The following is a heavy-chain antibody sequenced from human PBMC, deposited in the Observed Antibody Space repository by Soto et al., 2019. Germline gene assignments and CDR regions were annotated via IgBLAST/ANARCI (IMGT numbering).Heavy chain of an antibody. CDR2: ITSKSTYI. V-gene: IGHV3-21*06. CDR3: ARSGVAALDS. CDR1: GFTFRDYS. D-gene: IGHD2-8*01. Sequence: PGGSLRLSCAASGFTFRDYSLNWVRQAPGKGLEGVSSITSKSTYIYYADSVKGRFTISRDNAKSSLYLQMDSLRADDTAVYFCARSGVAALDSWGQGTLVTVSS. J-gene: IGHJ5*01.